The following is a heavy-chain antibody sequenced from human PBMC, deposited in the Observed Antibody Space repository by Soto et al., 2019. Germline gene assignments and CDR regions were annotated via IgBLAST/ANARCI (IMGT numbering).Heavy chain of an antibody. V-gene: IGHV3-30-3*01. D-gene: IGHD6-19*01. Sequence: QVQLVESGGGVVQPGRSLRLSCAASGFTFSSYAMHWVRQAPGKGLEWVAVISYDGSNKYYADSVKGRFTISRDNSKNTLYRQMNSLRAEDTAVYYGARDQGIVANEQWLVYDYWGQGTLVTVSA. CDR2: ISYDGSNK. CDR3: ARDQGIVANEQWLVYDY. J-gene: IGHJ4*02. CDR1: GFTFSSYA.